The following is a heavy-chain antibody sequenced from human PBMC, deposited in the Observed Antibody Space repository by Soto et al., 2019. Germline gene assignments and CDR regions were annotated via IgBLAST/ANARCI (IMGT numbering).Heavy chain of an antibody. V-gene: IGHV1-2*02. Sequence: ASVKVSCKTSGDSFNDYYIHWARQAPGQGLEWMGWINPNGGGTKYAQKFQGRVTVTRDTSIRTVYMELSSLRSDDTAVYYCATVHSWNYEWYWFDPWGQGTLVTVSS. CDR2: INPNGGGT. D-gene: IGHD1-7*01. CDR1: GDSFNDYY. CDR3: ATVHSWNYEWYWFDP. J-gene: IGHJ5*02.